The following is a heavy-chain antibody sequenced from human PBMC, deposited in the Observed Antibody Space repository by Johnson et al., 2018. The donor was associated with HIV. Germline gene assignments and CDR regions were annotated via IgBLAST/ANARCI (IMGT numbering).Heavy chain of an antibody. CDR3: ARDLPGIYDAFDL. D-gene: IGHD1-26*01. V-gene: IGHV3-NL1*01. CDR1: GFNFSTYG. Sequence: QVQLVESGGGVVQPGGSLRLSCVASGFNFSTYGMHWVRQAPGKGLEWVSVIYSDGTTSFAQSVKGRFSISRDVSKNILYLQMHSLRTEDTAYYYCARDLPGIYDAFDLWGQGTKVTISS. J-gene: IGHJ3*01. CDR2: IYSDGTT.